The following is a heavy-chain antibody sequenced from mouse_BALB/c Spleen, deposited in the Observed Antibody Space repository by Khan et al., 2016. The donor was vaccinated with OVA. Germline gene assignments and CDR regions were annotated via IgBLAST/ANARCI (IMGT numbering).Heavy chain of an antibody. CDR2: ISYSGNT. D-gene: IGHD1-1*01. CDR1: GYSITSDYA. V-gene: IGHV3-2*02. Sequence: VQLKESGPGLVKPSQSLSLTCTVTGYSITSDYAWNWIRQFPGNKLEWMGFISYSGNTNYNPSLQSRISITRDTSKHQFFLQLDSVTTEETATYYCARVYGGDFDYWGQGTILTVSS. CDR3: ARVYGGDFDY. J-gene: IGHJ2*01.